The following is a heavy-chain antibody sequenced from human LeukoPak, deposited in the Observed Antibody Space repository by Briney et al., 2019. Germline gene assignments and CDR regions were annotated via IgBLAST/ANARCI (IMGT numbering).Heavy chain of an antibody. V-gene: IGHV4-4*07. CDR2: IYTSGST. D-gene: IGHD2-21*01. Sequence: PSETLSLTCTVSVGSISSYYWSWIRQPAGKGLEWIGRIYTSGSTNYNPSLKRRVTMSVDTSKNQFSLKLSSVTAADTAVYYCARVGGAGSRHYYMDVWGKGTTVTV. CDR1: VGSISSYY. CDR3: ARVGGAGSRHYYMDV. J-gene: IGHJ6*03.